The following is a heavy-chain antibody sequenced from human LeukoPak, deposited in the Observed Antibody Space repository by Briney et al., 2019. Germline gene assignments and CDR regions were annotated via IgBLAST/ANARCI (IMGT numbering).Heavy chain of an antibody. Sequence: PGGSLRLSCAASGFSFSTYSMNWVRQAPGKGLEWVAVISYDGSNKYYADSVKGRFTISRDNSKNTLYLQMNSLRAEDTAVYYCARDQTDIVVVPAASGDYYYGMDVWGQGTTVTVSS. D-gene: IGHD2-2*01. CDR1: GFSFSTYS. CDR2: ISYDGSNK. J-gene: IGHJ6*02. CDR3: ARDQTDIVVVPAASGDYYYGMDV. V-gene: IGHV3-30-3*01.